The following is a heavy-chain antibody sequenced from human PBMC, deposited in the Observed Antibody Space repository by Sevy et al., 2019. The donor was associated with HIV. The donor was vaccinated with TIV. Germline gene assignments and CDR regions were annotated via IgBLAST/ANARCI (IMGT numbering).Heavy chain of an antibody. V-gene: IGHV3-21*01. CDR1: GFTFSSYS. Sequence: GGSLRLSCAASGFTFSSYSMNWVRQAPGKGLERVSSISSSSSYIYYADSVKGRFTISRDNAKNSLYLQMNSLRAEDTAVYYCVRTPLTMIVVVPLDYWRQGTLVTVSS. CDR2: ISSSSSYI. J-gene: IGHJ4*02. CDR3: VRTPLTMIVVVPLDY. D-gene: IGHD3-22*01.